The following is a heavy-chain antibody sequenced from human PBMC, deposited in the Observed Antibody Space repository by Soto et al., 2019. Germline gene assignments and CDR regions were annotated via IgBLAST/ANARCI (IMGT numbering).Heavy chain of an antibody. V-gene: IGHV4-59*01. Sequence: SETLSLTCTVSGDSINFYHWTWIRQPPGKGLEWMGYIYYTGSTNYNPSLKGRVSISVDTSKNQFSLKLSSVTAADTAVYYCARVARTGQYYFDFWGQGALVTVSS. CDR2: IYYTGST. CDR1: GDSINFYH. D-gene: IGHD1-1*01. J-gene: IGHJ4*02. CDR3: ARVARTGQYYFDF.